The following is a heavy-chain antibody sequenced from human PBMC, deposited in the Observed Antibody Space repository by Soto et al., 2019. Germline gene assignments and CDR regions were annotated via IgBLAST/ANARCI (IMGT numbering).Heavy chain of an antibody. Sequence: EVQLLDSGGGLVQPGGSLRLSCAASGFTFSSYAMSWVRQAPGKGLEWVSSISGSGGGTYYADSVKGRFTISRDNSKNTLSLQMNSLRADDTGVYYCAKSRGSGSYFKPSDAFDFWGQGTMVTVSS. CDR1: GFTFSSYA. D-gene: IGHD3-10*01. V-gene: IGHV3-23*01. CDR3: AKSRGSGSYFKPSDAFDF. CDR2: ISGSGGGT. J-gene: IGHJ3*01.